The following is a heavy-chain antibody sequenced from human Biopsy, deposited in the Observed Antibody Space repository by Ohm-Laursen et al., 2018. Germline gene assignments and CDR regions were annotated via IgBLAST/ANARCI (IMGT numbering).Heavy chain of an antibody. D-gene: IGHD2/OR15-2a*01. Sequence: ASVKVSCNASGVTFDTYAFGWVRQAPGQGLEWMGGRIPYFNTIYYARNFQDRAVITADRSARATDMQLSGLRPDDTAVYYCVGGQRGPPIGVTVPGDAFDLWGPGTMVTVSP. J-gene: IGHJ3*01. CDR1: GVTFDTYA. CDR2: RIPYFNTI. CDR3: VGGQRGPPIGVTVPGDAFDL. V-gene: IGHV1-69*13.